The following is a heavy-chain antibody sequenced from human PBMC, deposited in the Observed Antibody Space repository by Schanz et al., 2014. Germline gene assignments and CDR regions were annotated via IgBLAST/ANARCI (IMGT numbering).Heavy chain of an antibody. CDR3: ARDLEGYDGGGGGFDP. CDR2: IWYDGSNK. CDR1: GFTLSNSD. J-gene: IGHJ5*02. V-gene: IGHV3-30*02. Sequence: QVQLVESGGGLVQPGGSLRLSCAASGFTLSNSDMHWVRQAPGKGLEWVAFIWYDGSNKYYADSVKGRFTISRDNSKNTLYLQMNTLRAEDTAVYYCARDLEGYDGGGGGFDPWSQGTLVTVSS. D-gene: IGHD2-21*01.